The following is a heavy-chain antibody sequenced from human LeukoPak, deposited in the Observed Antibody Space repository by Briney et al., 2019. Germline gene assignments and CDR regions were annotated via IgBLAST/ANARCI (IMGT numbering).Heavy chain of an antibody. CDR3: ARTAVEMATITSRYYFDY. CDR1: GGTFSSYA. Sequence: ASVKVSCKASGGTFSSYAISWVRQAPGQGLEWMGGIIPIFGTANYAQKFQDRVTITADESTSTAYMELSSLRSEDTAVYYCARTAVEMATITSRYYFDYWGQGTLVTVSS. J-gene: IGHJ4*02. D-gene: IGHD5-24*01. CDR2: IIPIFGTA. V-gene: IGHV1-69*13.